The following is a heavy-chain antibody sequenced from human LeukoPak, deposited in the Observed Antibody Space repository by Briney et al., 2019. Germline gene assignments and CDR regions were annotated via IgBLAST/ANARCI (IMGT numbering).Heavy chain of an antibody. CDR2: ISSSSSYI. J-gene: IGHJ1*01. Sequence: TGGSLRLSCAASGFTFSSYSMNWVRQAPGKGLEWVSSISSSSSYIYYADSVKGRFTISRDNAKNSLYLQMNSLRAEDTAVYYCARDVDCSSTSCYSNFQHWGQGTLVTVSS. CDR3: ARDVDCSSTSCYSNFQH. CDR1: GFTFSSYS. V-gene: IGHV3-21*01. D-gene: IGHD2-2*02.